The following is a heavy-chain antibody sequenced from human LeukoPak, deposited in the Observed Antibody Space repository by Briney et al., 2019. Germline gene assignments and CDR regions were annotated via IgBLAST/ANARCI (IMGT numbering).Heavy chain of an antibody. D-gene: IGHD3-16*02. CDR1: GFTFSSYE. CDR2: ISSSGSTI. CDR3: ARGYDYVWGSYRKGFDY. V-gene: IGHV3-48*03. Sequence: PGGSLRLSCAASGFTFSSYEMNWARQAPGKGLEWVSYISSSGSTIYYADSVKGRFTISRDNAKNSLYLQMNSLRAEDTAVYYCARGYDYVWGSYRKGFDYWGQGTLVTVSS. J-gene: IGHJ4*02.